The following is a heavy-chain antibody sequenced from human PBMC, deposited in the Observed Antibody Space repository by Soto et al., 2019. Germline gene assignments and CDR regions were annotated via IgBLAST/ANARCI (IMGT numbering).Heavy chain of an antibody. CDR1: GCTFSSYA. V-gene: IGHV1-69*12. CDR2: ISPIFGTA. D-gene: IGHD5-12*01. J-gene: IGHJ6*02. CDR3: ARTATSFEPYYYGMDV. Sequence: QVQLVQSGAEVKKPGSSVKVSCKASGCTFSSYAISWVRQAPGQGLEWMGGISPIFGTANYAQKFQGRVTITADESTSTAYMELSSLRSEDTAVYYCARTATSFEPYYYGMDVWGQGTTVTVSS.